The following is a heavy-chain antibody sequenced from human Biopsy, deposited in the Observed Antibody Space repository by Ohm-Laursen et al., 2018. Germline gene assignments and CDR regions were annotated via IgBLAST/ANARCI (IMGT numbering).Heavy chain of an antibody. CDR1: GFTFDDHA. CDR2: ISWNSDKI. D-gene: IGHD1-1*01. Sequence: SLRLSCAASGFTFDDHAMHWVRQPPGKGLEWVSGISWNSDKIGYADSVKGRFTISRDNAKNSLYLQMNSLRAEDTAVYYCARDQGGPSLLEAKLTPNYFDYWGQGTLVTVSS. CDR3: ARDQGGPSLLEAKLTPNYFDY. J-gene: IGHJ4*02. V-gene: IGHV3-9*01.